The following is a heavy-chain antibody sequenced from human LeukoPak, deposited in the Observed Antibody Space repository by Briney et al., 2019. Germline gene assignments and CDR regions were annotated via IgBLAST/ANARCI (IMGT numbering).Heavy chain of an antibody. Sequence: GGSLRLSCTASGFTFGSYWMAWVRQTPGKGLEWVANIKQDGSEKFYVDSVKGRFTISRDNAQNSHYLQMSSLRAEDTALYYCARYMWVTGTAYWGHGTLVTVSS. CDR2: IKQDGSEK. D-gene: IGHD2-21*02. V-gene: IGHV3-7*01. CDR1: GFTFGSYW. CDR3: ARYMWVTGTAY. J-gene: IGHJ4*01.